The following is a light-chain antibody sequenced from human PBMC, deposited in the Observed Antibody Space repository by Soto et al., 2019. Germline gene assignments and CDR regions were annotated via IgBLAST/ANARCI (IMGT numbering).Light chain of an antibody. CDR2: EVV. Sequence: QSVLTQPPSASGSPGQSVTISCTGTKSDIGVYDFVSWYQHHPGKPPRLIIYEVVQRPSGVPDRFSGSKSGNTASLTVSGLQAADEAHYFCKSYAGSNTYVFGSGTKLTVL. CDR3: KSYAGSNTYV. CDR1: KSDIGVYDF. V-gene: IGLV2-8*01. J-gene: IGLJ1*01.